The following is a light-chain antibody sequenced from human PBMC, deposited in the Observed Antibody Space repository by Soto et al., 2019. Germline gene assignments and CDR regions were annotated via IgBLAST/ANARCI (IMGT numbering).Light chain of an antibody. V-gene: IGLV2-14*03. J-gene: IGLJ3*02. Sequence: QSLLTQPASVSGSPGQSITISCTGTSSDVGGYDHVSWYQQHPGKAPKLIIYDVTVRPSGISRRFSGSKSDNTASLAVSGLQPEDEADYYCSSYTNKDTLLFGGGTKVTVL. CDR2: DVT. CDR3: SSYTNKDTLL. CDR1: SSDVGGYDH.